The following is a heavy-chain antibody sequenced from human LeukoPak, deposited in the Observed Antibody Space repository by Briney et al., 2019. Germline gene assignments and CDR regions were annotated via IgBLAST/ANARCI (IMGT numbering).Heavy chain of an antibody. D-gene: IGHD3-10*01. V-gene: IGHV3-7*01. Sequence: PGGSLRLSCVASGFTLSTYWMSWVRQAPGKGLEWVANIQQDGIKKYYVDSVEGRFTISRENAKNSLLLQMSSLRADDTAVYYCGRELDGSVDYWGQGTLVTVSS. CDR2: IQQDGIKK. CDR3: GRELDGSVDY. CDR1: GFTLSTYW. J-gene: IGHJ4*02.